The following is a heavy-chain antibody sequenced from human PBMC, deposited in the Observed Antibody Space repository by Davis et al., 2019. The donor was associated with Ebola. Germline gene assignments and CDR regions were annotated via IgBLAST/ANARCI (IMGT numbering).Heavy chain of an antibody. CDR3: AKEGSGWFGELPKSLDY. J-gene: IGHJ4*02. V-gene: IGHV3-23*01. Sequence: PGGSLRLSCAVSGFTLNSFAMHWVRQAPGKGLEWVSSITARGDSSSYADSVLGRFTISRDNSENTVSLQMSSLSAEDTAVYYCAKEGSGWFGELPKSLDYWGQGILVTVSS. CDR1: GFTLNSFA. D-gene: IGHD3-10*01. CDR2: ITARGDSS.